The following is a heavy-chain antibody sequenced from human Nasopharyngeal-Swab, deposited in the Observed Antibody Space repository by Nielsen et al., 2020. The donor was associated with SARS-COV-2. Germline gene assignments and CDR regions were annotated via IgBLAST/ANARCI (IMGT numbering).Heavy chain of an antibody. J-gene: IGHJ5*02. D-gene: IGHD3-3*01. CDR2: IYYNGIT. Sequence: SETLSLTCSVSGGSMTSNNYYWGWIRQPPGKGLEWIGNIYYNGITYYNPSLKSRVTISLDTSKSQFSLKQTSVTAADTAVYYCARAIKIFGAVVGSFDPWGQGTLVTVFS. CDR3: ARAIKIFGAVVGSFDP. V-gene: IGHV4-39*07. CDR1: GGSMTSNNYY.